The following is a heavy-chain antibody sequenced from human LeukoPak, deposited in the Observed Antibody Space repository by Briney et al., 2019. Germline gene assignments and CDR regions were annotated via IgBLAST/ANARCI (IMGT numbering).Heavy chain of an antibody. CDR3: ARSPVRWLPFDY. Sequence: GASVKVSCKASGGTFSSYAISWVRQAPGQGLEWMGGIIPIFGTANYAQKLQGRVTITTDESTSTAYMELSSLRSEDTAVYYCARSPVRWLPFDYWGQGTLVTVSS. CDR1: GGTFSSYA. CDR2: IIPIFGTA. D-gene: IGHD5-24*01. J-gene: IGHJ4*02. V-gene: IGHV1-69*05.